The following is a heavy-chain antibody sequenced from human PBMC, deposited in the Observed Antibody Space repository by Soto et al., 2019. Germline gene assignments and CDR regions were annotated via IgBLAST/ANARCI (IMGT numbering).Heavy chain of an antibody. V-gene: IGHV3-23*01. Sequence: LRLSCAASGFTFSSYAMSWVRQAPGKGLEWVSAISGSGGSTYYADSVKGRFTISRDNSKNTLYLQMNSLRAEDTAVYYCAKDKAVAGTFLPGYWGQGTLVTVSS. CDR3: AKDKAVAGTFLPGY. J-gene: IGHJ4*02. D-gene: IGHD6-19*01. CDR2: ISGSGGST. CDR1: GFTFSSYA.